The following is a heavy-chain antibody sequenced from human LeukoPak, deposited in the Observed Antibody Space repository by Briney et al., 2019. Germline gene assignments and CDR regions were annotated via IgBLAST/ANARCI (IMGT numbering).Heavy chain of an antibody. V-gene: IGHV3-23*01. CDR3: ARGGPSIDGDYDRGYYYGMDV. CDR1: GSTFSSYA. Sequence: GGSLRLSCAASGSTFSSYAMSWVRQAPGKGLEWVSAISGNGGSTYYADSVKGRFTISRDNAKNSLYLQMNSLRAEDTAVYYCARGGPSIDGDYDRGYYYGMDVWGQGTTVTVSS. J-gene: IGHJ6*02. D-gene: IGHD4-17*01. CDR2: ISGNGGST.